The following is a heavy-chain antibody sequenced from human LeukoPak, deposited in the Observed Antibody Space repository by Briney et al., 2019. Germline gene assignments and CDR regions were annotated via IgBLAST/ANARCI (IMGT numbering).Heavy chain of an antibody. CDR3: ATELYCTNGVCYEGPFDY. CDR1: GYTFTGYY. V-gene: IGHV1-2*02. Sequence: ASVKVSCKASGYTFTGYYMHWVRQAPGQGLEWMGWINPNSGGTNYAQKFQGRVTMTRDTSISTAYMELSSLRSEDTAVYYCATELYCTNGVCYEGPFDYWGQGTLVTVSS. J-gene: IGHJ4*02. D-gene: IGHD2-8*01. CDR2: INPNSGGT.